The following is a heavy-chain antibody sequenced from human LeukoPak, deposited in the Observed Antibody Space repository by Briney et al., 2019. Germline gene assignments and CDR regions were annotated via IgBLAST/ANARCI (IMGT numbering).Heavy chain of an antibody. D-gene: IGHD5-18*01. CDR3: ARSLYSYHYYYYYYMDV. J-gene: IGHJ6*03. Sequence: SETLSLTCTVSGGSISSYYWSWIRQPPGKGLEWIGYIYYSGSTNYNPPLKSRVTISVDTSKNQFSLKLSSVTAADTAVYYCARSLYSYHYYYYYYMDVWGKGTTVTVSS. V-gene: IGHV4-59*01. CDR2: IYYSGST. CDR1: GGSISSYY.